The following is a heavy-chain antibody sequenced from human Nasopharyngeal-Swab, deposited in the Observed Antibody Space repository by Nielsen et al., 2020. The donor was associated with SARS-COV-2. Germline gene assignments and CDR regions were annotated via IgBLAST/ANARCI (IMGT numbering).Heavy chain of an antibody. CDR1: GFTFSNYA. D-gene: IGHD6-19*01. Sequence: SGVSGFTFSNYAMNWIRQAPGKGLEWVSGISGSGGTIYYVDSAKGRFTISRDNSRNSLYLHMSNLRAEDTAIYYCAKGYSSGWVPYEYWGQGTLVTVSS. V-gene: IGHV3-23*01. CDR3: AKGYSSGWVPYEY. CDR2: ISGSGGTI. J-gene: IGHJ4*02.